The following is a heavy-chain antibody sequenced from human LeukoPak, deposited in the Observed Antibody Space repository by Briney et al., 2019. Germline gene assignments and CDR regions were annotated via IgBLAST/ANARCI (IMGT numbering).Heavy chain of an antibody. V-gene: IGHV3-23*01. J-gene: IGHJ3*01. D-gene: IGHD5-24*01. Sequence: PGGSLRLSCAPSGFIFSGSAMTWVRQAPGKGLDWVSLISFSGANTYYADSVKGRFTISRDNSKDTLFLQMNSLRAEDTAIYYCARDIQLSTWGRGTMVTVSS. CDR2: ISFSGANT. CDR1: GFIFSGSA. CDR3: ARDIQLST.